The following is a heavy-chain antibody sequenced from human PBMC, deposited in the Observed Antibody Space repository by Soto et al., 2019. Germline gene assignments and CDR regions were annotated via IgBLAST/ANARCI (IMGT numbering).Heavy chain of an antibody. V-gene: IGHV3-48*03. Sequence: EVQLVESGGGLVRPGGSLRLSCADSGFNFNNFEMSWVRQAPGKGLEWISYIGRRGDTIYYADSVKGRFTISRDNAKNSLYLQSNSMIAEDTAVYYCTRVAVDYYYGVFEYWGQGSLITVTP. J-gene: IGHJ4*02. D-gene: IGHD3-22*01. CDR1: GFNFNNFE. CDR3: TRVAVDYYYGVFEY. CDR2: IGRRGDTI.